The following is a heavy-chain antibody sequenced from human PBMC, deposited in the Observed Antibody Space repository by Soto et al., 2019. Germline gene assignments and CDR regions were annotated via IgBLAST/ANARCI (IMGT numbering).Heavy chain of an antibody. Sequence: QVQLQESGPGLVKSSQTLSLTCAVSGGSINNGDYYWSWIRQPPGKGLEWIGYIYYSGSTYVNPSLKSRLSMSLDTSKNQFSLKLTSVTAADTAVYYCAREKSVVFGMAHPYWYFALWGRGTLVTVSS. J-gene: IGHJ2*01. CDR2: IYYSGST. CDR3: AREKSVVFGMAHPYWYFAL. V-gene: IGHV4-30-4*01. D-gene: IGHD3-3*01. CDR1: GGSINNGDYY.